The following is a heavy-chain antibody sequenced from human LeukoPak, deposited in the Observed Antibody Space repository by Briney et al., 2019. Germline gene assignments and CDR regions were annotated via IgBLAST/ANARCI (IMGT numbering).Heavy chain of an antibody. Sequence: ASAKVSCKVSGYTLTELSMHWVRQAPGKGLEWMGGFDPEDGETIYAQKFQGRVTMTEGTSTDTAYMELSSLRSEDTAVYYCATPEATSSSDAFDIWGQGTMVTVSS. CDR2: FDPEDGET. CDR3: ATPEATSSSDAFDI. V-gene: IGHV1-24*01. D-gene: IGHD6-6*01. J-gene: IGHJ3*02. CDR1: GYTLTELS.